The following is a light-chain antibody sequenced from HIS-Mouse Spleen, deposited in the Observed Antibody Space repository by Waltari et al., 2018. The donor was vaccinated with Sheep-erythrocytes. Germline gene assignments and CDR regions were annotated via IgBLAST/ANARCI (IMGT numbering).Light chain of an antibody. J-gene: IGLJ1*01. CDR2: DVS. CDR1: SSDVGGYNY. V-gene: IGLV2-11*01. Sequence: QSALTQPRSVSGSPGQSVTISCTGTSSDVGGYNYVSCYQQHPGKAPKLMFYDVSKRPSGVPDRSSGSKSGSTASLTISGLQAEDEADYYCCSYAGSYNHVFATGTKVTVL. CDR3: CSYAGSYNHV.